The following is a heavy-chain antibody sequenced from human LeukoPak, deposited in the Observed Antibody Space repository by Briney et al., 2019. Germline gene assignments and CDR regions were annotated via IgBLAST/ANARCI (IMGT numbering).Heavy chain of an antibody. CDR3: ASLGYYYMDV. J-gene: IGHJ6*03. CDR1: GGSISSYY. V-gene: IGHV4-59*01. CDR2: IYYSGST. Sequence: KASETPSLTCTVSGGSISSYYWSWIRQPPGKGLEWIGNIYYSGSTNYNPSPKSRVTISVDTSKNQSSLKLSTVTAADTAVYYCASLGYYYMDVWGKGTTVTVSS.